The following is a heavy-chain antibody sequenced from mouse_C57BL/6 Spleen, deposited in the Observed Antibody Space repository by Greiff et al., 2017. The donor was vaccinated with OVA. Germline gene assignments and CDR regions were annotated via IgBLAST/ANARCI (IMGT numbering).Heavy chain of an antibody. D-gene: IGHD1-1*01. CDR1: GYTFTSYW. V-gene: IGHV1-50*01. Sequence: QVHVKQPGAELVKPGASVKLSCKASGYTFTSYWMQWVKQRPGQGLEWIGEIDPSDSYTNYNQKFKGKATLTVDTSSSTAYMQLSSLTSEDSAVYYCARDTTVVATRYFDVWGTGTTVTVSS. CDR2: IDPSDSYT. J-gene: IGHJ1*03. CDR3: ARDTTVVATRYFDV.